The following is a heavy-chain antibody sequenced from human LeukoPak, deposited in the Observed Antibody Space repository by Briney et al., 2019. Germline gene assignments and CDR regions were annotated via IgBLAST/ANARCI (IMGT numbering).Heavy chain of an antibody. Sequence: SGGSLRLSCAASGFTFSSYAMGWVRQAPGKGLEWVSAISGSGGSTYYADSVKGRFTISRDNSKNTLYLQMNSLRDEDTAVYYCARVDLRYGAIDPWGQGTLVTVSS. D-gene: IGHD4-17*01. CDR1: GFTFSSYA. V-gene: IGHV3-23*01. J-gene: IGHJ5*02. CDR2: ISGSGGST. CDR3: ARVDLRYGAIDP.